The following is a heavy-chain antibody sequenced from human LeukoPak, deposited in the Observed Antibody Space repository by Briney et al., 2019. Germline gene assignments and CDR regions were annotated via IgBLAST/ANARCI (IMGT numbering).Heavy chain of an antibody. Sequence: NPGGSLRLSCAASGFTFSNAWMSWVRQAPGKGLEWVGRIKSKTDGGTTDYAAPVKGRFTISRDDSKNTLYLQMNSLKTEDTAVYYCTTDSGSYHGFDYWGQGTLVTVSS. J-gene: IGHJ4*02. CDR3: TTDSGSYHGFDY. V-gene: IGHV3-15*01. D-gene: IGHD1-26*01. CDR1: GFTFSNAW. CDR2: IKSKTDGGTT.